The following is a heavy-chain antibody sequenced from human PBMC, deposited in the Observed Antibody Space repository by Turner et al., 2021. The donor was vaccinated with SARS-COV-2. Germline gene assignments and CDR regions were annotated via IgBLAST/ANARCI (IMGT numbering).Heavy chain of an antibody. J-gene: IGHJ6*02. D-gene: IGHD3-3*01. Sequence: QVQLQESGPGLVKPSETLSLTCTVSGGSISSYYWSWIRQPPGKGLEWSGYIYYSGSTNYNPSLKSRVTISVDTSKNQFSLKLSSVTAADTAVYYCARHPLNYDFWSGYYYYGMDVWGQGTTVTVSS. CDR3: ARHPLNYDFWSGYYYYGMDV. CDR2: IYYSGST. CDR1: GGSISSYY. V-gene: IGHV4-59*08.